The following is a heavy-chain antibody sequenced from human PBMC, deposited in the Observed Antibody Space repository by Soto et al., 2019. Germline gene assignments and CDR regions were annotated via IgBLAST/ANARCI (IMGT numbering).Heavy chain of an antibody. CDR1: GGTSSSYA. CDR2: IIPIFGTA. CDR3: ARVVVVVPAAPTISYYYGMDV. D-gene: IGHD2-2*01. J-gene: IGHJ6*02. V-gene: IGHV1-69*13. Sequence: ASVKVSCKASGGTSSSYAISWVRQAPGQGLEWMGGIIPIFGTANYAQKFQGRVTITADESTSTAYMELSSLRSEDTAVYYCARVVVVVPAAPTISYYYGMDVWGQGTTVTVSS.